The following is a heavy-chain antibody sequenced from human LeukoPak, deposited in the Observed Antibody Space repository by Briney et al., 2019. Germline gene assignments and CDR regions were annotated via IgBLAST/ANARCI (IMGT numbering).Heavy chain of an antibody. D-gene: IGHD5-18*01. CDR1: GFTFSSYS. V-gene: IGHV3-48*01. J-gene: IGHJ4*02. Sequence: PGGSLRLSCAASGFTFSSYSMNWVRQAPGKGLEWVSYISSSSSTIYYADSVKGRFTISRDNAKNSPYLQMNSLRAEDTAVYYCARGEDTAMVNDYFDYWGQGTLVTVSS. CDR2: ISSSSSTI. CDR3: ARGEDTAMVNDYFDY.